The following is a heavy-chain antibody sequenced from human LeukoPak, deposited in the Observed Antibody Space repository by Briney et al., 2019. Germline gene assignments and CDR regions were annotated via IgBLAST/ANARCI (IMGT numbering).Heavy chain of an antibody. CDR1: GFTFSTYW. V-gene: IGHV3-53*01. CDR2: IYSGGST. D-gene: IGHD3-22*01. Sequence: GGSLRLSCAASGFTFSTYWMHWVRQAPGKGLEWVSVIYSGGSTYYADSVKGRFTISRDNSKNTLYLQMNSLRAEDTAVYYCARDLYDSRISGVWGQGTMVTVSS. CDR3: ARDLYDSRISGV. J-gene: IGHJ3*01.